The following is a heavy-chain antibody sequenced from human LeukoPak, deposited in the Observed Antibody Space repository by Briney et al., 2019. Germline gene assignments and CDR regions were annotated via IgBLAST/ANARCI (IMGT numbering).Heavy chain of an antibody. Sequence: GASVKVSCKASGGTFSSYAISWVRQAPGQGLEWMGGIIPIFGTANYAQKFQGRVTITADESTSTAYMELSSLRSEDTAVYYCARTDGYSSGWTLDYWGQGTLVTVSS. V-gene: IGHV1-69*13. CDR2: IIPIFGTA. J-gene: IGHJ4*02. D-gene: IGHD6-19*01. CDR3: ARTDGYSSGWTLDY. CDR1: GGTFSSYA.